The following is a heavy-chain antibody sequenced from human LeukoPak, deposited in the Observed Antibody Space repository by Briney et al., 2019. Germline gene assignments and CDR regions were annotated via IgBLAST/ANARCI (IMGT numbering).Heavy chain of an antibody. CDR3: AKDERYYDSSGYYPTGNFQH. V-gene: IGHV3-23*01. CDR2: ISGSGGST. Sequence: SGGSLRLSCAASGFTFSSYAMSWVRQAPGKWLEWVSAISGSGGSTYYADSVKGRFTISRDNSKNTLYLQMNSLRAEDTAVYYCAKDERYYDSSGYYPTGNFQHWGQGTLVTVYS. D-gene: IGHD3-22*01. CDR1: GFTFSSYA. J-gene: IGHJ1*01.